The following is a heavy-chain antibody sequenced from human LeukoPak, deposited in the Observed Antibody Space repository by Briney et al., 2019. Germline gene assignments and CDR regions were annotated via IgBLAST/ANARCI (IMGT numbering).Heavy chain of an antibody. V-gene: IGHV3-23*01. Sequence: GGSLRLSCAASGFTFSSYAMSWVRQAPGKGLEWVSAISGSGGSTYYADSAKGRFTISRDSSENTLYLQMNSLRAEDTAVYYCAREGYFGSGIDYYYGMDVWGQGTKVTVSS. CDR2: ISGSGGST. D-gene: IGHD3-10*01. CDR3: AREGYFGSGIDYYYGMDV. CDR1: GFTFSSYA. J-gene: IGHJ6*02.